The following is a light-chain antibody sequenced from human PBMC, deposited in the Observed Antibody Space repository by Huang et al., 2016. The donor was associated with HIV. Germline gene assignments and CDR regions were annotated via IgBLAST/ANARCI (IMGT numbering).Light chain of an antibody. CDR2: GAS. J-gene: IGKJ1*01. V-gene: IGKV3-20*01. CDR3: QQYGSSPGT. Sequence: EIVLTQSPGNLSLSPVERATLACRASQSVNSGSLAWYQQKPGQAPRLLIYGASSRATGIPGRFSGSGSGTDFTLTISRLQPEDFAVYFCQQYGSSPGTFGQGTKVEMK. CDR1: QSVNSGS.